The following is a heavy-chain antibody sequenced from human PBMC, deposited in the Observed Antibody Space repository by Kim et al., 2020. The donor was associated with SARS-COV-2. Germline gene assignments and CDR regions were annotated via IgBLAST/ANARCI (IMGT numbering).Heavy chain of an antibody. D-gene: IGHD6-19*01. CDR2: FEPEAGET. J-gene: IGHJ5*02. V-gene: IGHV1-24*01. CDR3: ATVPAVAGTGGWCDP. Sequence: ASVKVSCKVSGYTLTELSMHWVRQAPGQGLEWMGGFEPEAGETIYAQKFQGRVTMTGDTSTDTAYMGLSSLRSEDTAGYYCATVPAVAGTGGWCDPWGQGTLVTVSS. CDR1: GYTLTELS.